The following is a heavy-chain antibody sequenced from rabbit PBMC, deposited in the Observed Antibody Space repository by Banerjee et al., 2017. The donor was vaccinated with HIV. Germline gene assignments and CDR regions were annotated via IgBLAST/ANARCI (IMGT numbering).Heavy chain of an antibody. CDR3: ARDDL. Sequence: QLKESGGGLVQPGRSLKLSCKASGFDFSNYYVSWVRQAPGKGLEWIGYINPVFGSTYYASWVNGRFTISSHDAQNTLYLQLTSLTAADTATYFCARDDLWGPGTLVTVS. J-gene: IGHJ4*01. CDR2: INPVFGST. V-gene: IGHV1S7*01. CDR1: GFDFSNYY.